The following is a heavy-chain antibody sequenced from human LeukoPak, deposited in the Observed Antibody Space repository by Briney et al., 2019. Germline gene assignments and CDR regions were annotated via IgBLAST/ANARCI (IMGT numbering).Heavy chain of an antibody. Sequence: SETLSLTCTVSGASVTSGTYYWSWIRQPPGKGLEWIGYIYYSGSTNYNPSLKSRVTISVDTSKNQFSLKLSSVTAADTAVYYCARRGYGSGSYYNDYWGQGTLVTVSS. J-gene: IGHJ4*02. CDR2: IYYSGST. D-gene: IGHD3-10*01. CDR1: GASVTSGTYY. CDR3: ARRGYGSGSYYNDY. V-gene: IGHV4-61*01.